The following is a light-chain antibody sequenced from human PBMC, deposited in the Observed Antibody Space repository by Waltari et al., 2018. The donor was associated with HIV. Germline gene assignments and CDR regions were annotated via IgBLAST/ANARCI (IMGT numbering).Light chain of an antibody. V-gene: IGKV4-1*01. CDR1: QSVLYSSTNKNY. CDR3: QQYFSIPVT. CDR2: WAS. J-gene: IGKJ5*01. Sequence: DIVMTQSPDSLAVSLGERATINCKSSQSVLYSSTNKNYLAWYQQKPGQSPKFLIYWASTRESGVPDRFSGSGSGTDFTLTISSLQAEDVAVYYCQQYFSIPVTFGQGTRLEIK.